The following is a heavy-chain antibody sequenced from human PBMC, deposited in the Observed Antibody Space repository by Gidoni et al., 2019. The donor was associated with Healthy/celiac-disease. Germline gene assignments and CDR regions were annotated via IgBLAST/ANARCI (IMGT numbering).Heavy chain of an antibody. V-gene: IGHV1-58*01. CDR3: AADGYYDILTGYLPNSDY. Sequence: QMQLVQSGPEVKKPGTSVKVSCTASGFTFTSSAVQWVRQARGQRLEWIGWIVVGSGNTNYAQKFQERVTITRDMSTSTAYMELSSLRSEDTAVYYCAADGYYDILTGYLPNSDYWGQGTLVTVSS. J-gene: IGHJ4*02. D-gene: IGHD3-9*01. CDR2: IVVGSGNT. CDR1: GFTFTSSA.